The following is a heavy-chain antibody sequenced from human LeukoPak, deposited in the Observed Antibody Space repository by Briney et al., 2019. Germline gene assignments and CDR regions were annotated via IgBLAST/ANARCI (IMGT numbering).Heavy chain of an antibody. V-gene: IGHV4-59*01. J-gene: IGHJ4*02. CDR2: IYYSGST. D-gene: IGHD4-17*01. CDR3: ARSTTVTTYFDY. Sequence: PSETLSLTCTVPGGSISSYYWSWIRQPPRKGLEWIGYIYYSGSTNYNPSLKSRVTISVDTSKNQFSLKLSSVTAADTAVYYCARSTTVTTYFDYWGQGTLVTVSS. CDR1: GGSISSYY.